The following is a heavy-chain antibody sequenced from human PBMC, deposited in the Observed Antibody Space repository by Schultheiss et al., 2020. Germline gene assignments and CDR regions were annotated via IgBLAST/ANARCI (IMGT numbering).Heavy chain of an antibody. CDR3: AGHYGIGNYPMGDNSFDI. J-gene: IGHJ3*02. Sequence: SETLSLTCTVSGGSIGDYYWSWIRQPAGKALEYIGRIYVSGSPHYIPSLKSRVTMSIDTSNNQLSLRLNSVTAADTAVYFCAGHYGIGNYPMGDNSFDIWGPGTTVTVSS. D-gene: IGHD3-10*01. CDR1: GGSIGDYY. CDR2: IYVSGSP. V-gene: IGHV4-4*07.